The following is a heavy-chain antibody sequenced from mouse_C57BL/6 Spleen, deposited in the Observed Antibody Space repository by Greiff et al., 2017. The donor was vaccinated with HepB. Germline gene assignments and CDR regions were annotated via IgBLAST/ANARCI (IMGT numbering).Heavy chain of an antibody. J-gene: IGHJ1*03. CDR3: ARMYYYGSSYGYFDV. CDR1: GFSLTSYA. CDR2: LWTGGGT. Sequence: VHLVESGPGLVAPSQRLSIPCTVSGFSLTSYAISWVRQPPGKGLEWLGVLWTGGGTNYNSALKSILNISKDNSKSQVFLKMNSLQTDDTARYYCARMYYYGSSYGYFDVWGTGTTVTVSS. V-gene: IGHV2-9-1*01. D-gene: IGHD1-1*01.